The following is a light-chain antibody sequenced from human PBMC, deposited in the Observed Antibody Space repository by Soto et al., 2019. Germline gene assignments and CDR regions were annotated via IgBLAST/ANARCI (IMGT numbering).Light chain of an antibody. CDR1: QSVSSR. CDR3: QQYNNWSWT. Sequence: EVVLTQSPGTLSVSPGERVTLSCRASQSVSSRLVWYQRKPGQAPRLLIYDASTSATGMTGRFSGSGSGTEFTLTISSLQSEDFAFYYCQQYNNWSWTFGIGTKVEIK. V-gene: IGKV3-15*01. CDR2: DAS. J-gene: IGKJ1*01.